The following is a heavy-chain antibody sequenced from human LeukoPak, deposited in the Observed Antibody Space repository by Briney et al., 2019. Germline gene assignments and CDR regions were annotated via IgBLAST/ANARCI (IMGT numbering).Heavy chain of an antibody. CDR2: ISAYNGNT. CDR3: VRVWDYYDSSGQGAFDI. D-gene: IGHD3-22*01. V-gene: IGHV1-18*01. J-gene: IGHJ3*02. CDR1: GYTFTSYG. Sequence: GASVKVSCKASGYTFTSYGISWVRQAPGQGLEWMGWISAYNGNTNYAQKLQGRVTMTTDTSTSTAYMELRSLRSDDTAVYYCVRVWDYYDSSGQGAFDIWGQGTMVTVSS.